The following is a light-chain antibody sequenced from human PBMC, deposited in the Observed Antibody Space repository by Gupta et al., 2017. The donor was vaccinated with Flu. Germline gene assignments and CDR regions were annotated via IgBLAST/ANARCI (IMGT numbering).Light chain of an antibody. CDR3: SSYTGRSDPLI. Sequence: QSALTQPASVSGSPGQSITISCTGTSSDVGAYDYVCWYQQHPDKAPKLIIYEVNNRPSGVSHRFSGSKSGNTASLTIAGLQAEDEADYYCSSYTGRSDPLIFGGGTKVTVL. CDR1: SSDVGAYDY. V-gene: IGLV2-14*01. J-gene: IGLJ2*01. CDR2: EVN.